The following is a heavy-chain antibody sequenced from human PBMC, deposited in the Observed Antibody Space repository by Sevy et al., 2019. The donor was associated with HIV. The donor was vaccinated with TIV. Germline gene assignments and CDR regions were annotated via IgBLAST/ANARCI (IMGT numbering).Heavy chain of an antibody. Sequence: GGSLRLSCAASGFTFSSYGMHWVRQAPGKGLEWVAVISYDGSNKYYADTVKGRFTISRDNSKNTLYLQMNSLRAEDTAVYYCAKDAFLQMGDSSGYYSTAEYFQHWGQGTLVTVSS. J-gene: IGHJ1*01. V-gene: IGHV3-30*18. CDR3: AKDAFLQMGDSSGYYSTAEYFQH. CDR2: ISYDGSNK. D-gene: IGHD3-22*01. CDR1: GFTFSSYG.